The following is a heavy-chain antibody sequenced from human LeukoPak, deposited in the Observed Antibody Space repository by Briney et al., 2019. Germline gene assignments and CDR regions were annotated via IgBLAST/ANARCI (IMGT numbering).Heavy chain of an antibody. D-gene: IGHD3-3*01. J-gene: IGHJ4*02. CDR3: ARQSNYDFWSGYSFDY. Sequence: GGSLRLSCAASGFIFSNYGMHWVRQAPGKGLEWVAFIRYDGSNKYYADSVKGRFTISRDNSKNTLYQQMNSLRAEDTAVYYCARQSNYDFWSGYSFDYWGQGTLVTVSS. V-gene: IGHV3-30*02. CDR2: IRYDGSNK. CDR1: GFIFSNYG.